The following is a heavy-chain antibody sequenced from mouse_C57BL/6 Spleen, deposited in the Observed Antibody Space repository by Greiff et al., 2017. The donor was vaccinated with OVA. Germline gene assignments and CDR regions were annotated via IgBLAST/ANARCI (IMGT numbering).Heavy chain of an antibody. V-gene: IGHV1-15*01. Sequence: QVQLQQSGAELVRPGASVTLSCKASGYTFTDYEMHWVKQTPVHGLEWIGAIDPETGGTAYNQKFKGKAILTADKSSSTAYMELRSLPSEDSAVYYCTSRGLLPDYWGQGTTLPVSS. J-gene: IGHJ2*01. CDR2: IDPETGGT. D-gene: IGHD2-3*01. CDR3: TSRGLLPDY. CDR1: GYTFTDYE.